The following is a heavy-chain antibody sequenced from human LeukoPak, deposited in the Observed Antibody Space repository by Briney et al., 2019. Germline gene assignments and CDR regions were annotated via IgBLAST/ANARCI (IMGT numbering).Heavy chain of an antibody. V-gene: IGHV4-34*01. J-gene: IGHJ5*02. Sequence: SETLSLTCSVSDDSITMYYWTWIRQPPGKGLEWIGEINHSGSTNYNPSLKSRVTISVDTSKNQFSLKLSSVTAADTAVYYCVRGPYGSGISNWFDPWGQGTLVIVSS. CDR3: VRGPYGSGISNWFDP. CDR2: INHSGST. CDR1: DDSITMYY. D-gene: IGHD3-10*01.